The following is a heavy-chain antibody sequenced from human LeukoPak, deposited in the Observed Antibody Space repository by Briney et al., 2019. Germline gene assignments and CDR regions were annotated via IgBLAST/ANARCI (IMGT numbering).Heavy chain of an antibody. V-gene: IGHV3-9*01. D-gene: IGHD3-22*01. CDR3: AKAPLPYYDSSGYYLDY. CDR1: GFTFDDYA. Sequence: PGGSLRLSCAASGFTFDDYAMHWVRQAPGKGLEWVSGISWNSGSIGYADSVKGRFTISRDNAKNSLCLQMNSLRAEDTALYYCAKAPLPYYDSSGYYLDYWGQGTLVTVSS. J-gene: IGHJ4*02. CDR2: ISWNSGSI.